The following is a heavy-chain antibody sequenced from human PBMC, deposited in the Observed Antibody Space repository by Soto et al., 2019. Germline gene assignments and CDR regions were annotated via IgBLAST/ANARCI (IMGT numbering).Heavy chain of an antibody. D-gene: IGHD6-19*01. CDR1: GYTFTSYG. J-gene: IGHJ6*03. V-gene: IGHV1-18*01. CDR2: ISAYNGNT. CDR3: ARVPPNGWYGTFYYYMDV. Sequence: QVQLVQSGAEVKKPGASVKVSCKASGYTFTSYGISWVRQAPGQGLEWMGWISAYNGNTNYAQKLQGRVTMTTDTSTSTADMELRSLRSDDTAVYYCARVPPNGWYGTFYYYMDVWGKGTTVTVSS.